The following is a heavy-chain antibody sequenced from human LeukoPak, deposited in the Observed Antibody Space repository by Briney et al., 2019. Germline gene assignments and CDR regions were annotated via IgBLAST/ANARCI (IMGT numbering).Heavy chain of an antibody. CDR1: GFTFSSYW. J-gene: IGHJ5*02. CDR3: ARDDCSSISCYHNWFDP. V-gene: IGHV3-7*01. D-gene: IGHD2-2*01. CDR2: IKQDGSEK. Sequence: GSLRLACAASGFTFSSYWMSWVRQAPGKGLEWVANIKQDGSEKYYVDSVKGRFSISRDNAKNSLYLQMNSLRAEDTAVYYCARDDCSSISCYHNWFDPWGQGTLVTVSS.